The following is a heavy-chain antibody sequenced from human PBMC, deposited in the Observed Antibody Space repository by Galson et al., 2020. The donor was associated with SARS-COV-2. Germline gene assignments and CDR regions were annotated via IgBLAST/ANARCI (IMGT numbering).Heavy chain of an antibody. Sequence: GGSLRLSCAASGLTFSTGAMHWVRQAPGKGLEWVAVISYDGSTAYYADSVKGRFTISRDSSKNTLYLQMNNLRPEDTAVYYCAKASSGYSYGFYWYFEIWGRGTLVAASS. V-gene: IGHV3-30*18. CDR2: ISYDGSTA. D-gene: IGHD5-18*01. CDR1: GLTFSTGA. CDR3: AKASSGYSYGFYWYFEI. J-gene: IGHJ2*01.